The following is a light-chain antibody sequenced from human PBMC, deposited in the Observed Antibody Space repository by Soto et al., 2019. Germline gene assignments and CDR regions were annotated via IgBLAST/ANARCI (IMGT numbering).Light chain of an antibody. CDR1: SSNIGAGYD. CDR3: ATWDDSLDGPV. V-gene: IGLV1-40*01. CDR2: NNN. J-gene: IGLJ2*01. Sequence: QSVLTQPPSVSGAPGQRVTISCTGGSSNIGAGYDVHWYQQILGTAPRLLMQNNNERPSGVPDRFSGSKSGTSASLAISGLQSEDEGDYYCATWDDSLDGPVFGGGTKLTVL.